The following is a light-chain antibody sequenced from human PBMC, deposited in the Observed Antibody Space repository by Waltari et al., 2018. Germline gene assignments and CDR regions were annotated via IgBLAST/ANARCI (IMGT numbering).Light chain of an antibody. CDR2: DVA. CDR3: SSYTTTSVL. Sequence: QSTLTQPASVSGSLGQSITLSCTGPSSDVGGYNSASWYQQHPGKGPKLMIFDVAKRPSGVSNRFSGSKSGNTASLTISGLQAEDEADYICSSYTTTSVLFGGGTKLTVL. V-gene: IGLV2-14*03. CDR1: SSDVGGYNS. J-gene: IGLJ2*01.